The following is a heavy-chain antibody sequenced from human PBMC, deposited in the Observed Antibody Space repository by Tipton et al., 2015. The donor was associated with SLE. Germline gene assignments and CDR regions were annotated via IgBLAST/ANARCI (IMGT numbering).Heavy chain of an antibody. D-gene: IGHD7-27*01. CDR2: VYYSGST. V-gene: IGHV4-39*01. Sequence: TLSLTCTLYGGSFSGYHWSWIRQSPGKGLEWIGSVYYSGSTYYNPSLKSRVTISVDTSKNQFPLRLSSVTAADTAVYYCARLGRDFDYWGQGTLVTVSS. J-gene: IGHJ4*02. CDR1: GGSFSGYH. CDR3: ARLGRDFDY.